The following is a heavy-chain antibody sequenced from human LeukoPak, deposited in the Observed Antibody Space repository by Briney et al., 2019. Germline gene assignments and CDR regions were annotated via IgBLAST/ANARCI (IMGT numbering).Heavy chain of an antibody. D-gene: IGHD4-17*01. CDR1: GFTFTRYR. J-gene: IGHJ4*02. CDR3: ARSESTMTTWSMDY. Sequence: GGSLRFSCAASGFTFTRYRMTWVRQAPGKGLEWVANIKQDGSERYYVDSVDGRFTISRDNAKNSLFLQMNSLRDDDTAVYYCARSESTMTTWSMDYWGQGALVMVSS. CDR2: IKQDGSER. V-gene: IGHV3-7*01.